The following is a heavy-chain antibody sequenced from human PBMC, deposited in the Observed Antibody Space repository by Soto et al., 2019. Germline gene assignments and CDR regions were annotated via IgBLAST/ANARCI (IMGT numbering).Heavy chain of an antibody. CDR1: GGSISSSSYY. CDR3: ARGLAVAGMSGYNWFDP. D-gene: IGHD6-19*01. J-gene: IGHJ5*02. V-gene: IGHV4-39*07. Sequence: SETLSLTCTVSGGSISSSSYYWGWIRQPPGKGLEWIGRINYSGSTNYNPSLKSRVTTSVDTSKNQFSLKLSSVTAADTAVYYCARGLAVAGMSGYNWFDPWGQGTLVTVSS. CDR2: INYSGST.